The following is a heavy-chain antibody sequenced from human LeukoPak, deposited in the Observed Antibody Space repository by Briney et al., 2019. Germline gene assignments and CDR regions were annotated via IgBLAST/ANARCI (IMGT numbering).Heavy chain of an antibody. D-gene: IGHD6-6*01. Sequence: PGGSLRLSCAASGFTFSSYGMHWVRQAPGKGLEWVAFIRYDGSNKYYADSVKGRFTISRDNSKNTLYLQMNSLRAEDTAVYYCAKIGYSSSSSQHWGQGTLVTVSS. CDR2: IRYDGSNK. CDR1: GFTFSSYG. V-gene: IGHV3-30*02. CDR3: AKIGYSSSSSQH. J-gene: IGHJ1*01.